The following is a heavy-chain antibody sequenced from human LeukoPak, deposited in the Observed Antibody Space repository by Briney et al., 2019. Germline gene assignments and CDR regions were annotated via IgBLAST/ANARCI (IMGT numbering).Heavy chain of an antibody. Sequence: ASVKVSCKASGGTFSSYAISWVRQAPGQGLEWMGGIIPIFGTANYAQKFQGRVTITADESTSTAYMELSSLRSEDTAVYYCARAFRGYSYGSTGGAYYYYYMDVWGKGTTVTVSS. D-gene: IGHD5-18*01. CDR2: IIPIFGTA. CDR3: ARAFRGYSYGSTGGAYYYYYMDV. CDR1: GGTFSSYA. J-gene: IGHJ6*03. V-gene: IGHV1-69*13.